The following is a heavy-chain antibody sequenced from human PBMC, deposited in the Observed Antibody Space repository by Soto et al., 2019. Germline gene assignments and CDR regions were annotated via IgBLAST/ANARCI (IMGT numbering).Heavy chain of an antibody. D-gene: IGHD2-2*01. CDR3: ARASVKYCSSTSCPIDY. V-gene: IGHV4-59*01. CDR2: IYYSGST. J-gene: IGHJ4*02. Sequence: SETLSLTCTVSGGSISSYYWSWIRQPPGKGLEWIGYIYYSGSTNYNPSLKSRVTISVDTSKNQFSLKLSSVTAADTAVYYCARASVKYCSSTSCPIDYWGQGTLVTSPQ. CDR1: GGSISSYY.